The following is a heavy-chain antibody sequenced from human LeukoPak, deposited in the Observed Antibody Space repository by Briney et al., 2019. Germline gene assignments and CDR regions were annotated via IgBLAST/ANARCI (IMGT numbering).Heavy chain of an antibody. D-gene: IGHD3-22*01. CDR1: GFTFSSYN. Sequence: GGSLRLSCAASGFTFSSYNMNWVRQAPGKGLEWVSYISSSGTTIYYADSVKGRFTISRDNAKNSLYLQMNSLRAEDTAVYYCARDRNYYDSSAYYSVGAFDIWGQGTMVTVSS. V-gene: IGHV3-48*04. CDR2: ISSSGTTI. J-gene: IGHJ3*02. CDR3: ARDRNYYDSSAYYSVGAFDI.